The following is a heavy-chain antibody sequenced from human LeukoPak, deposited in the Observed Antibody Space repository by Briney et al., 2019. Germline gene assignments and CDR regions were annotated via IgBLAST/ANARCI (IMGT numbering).Heavy chain of an antibody. CDR1: GYTFTSYG. Sequence: ASVTVSCKASGYTFTSYGISWVRQAPGQGPECMGWINPYNGNTNYALKVQGRVTMTTDTSTSTAYLELRSLRSDDTAIYYCAREIYGRFDYWGQGTLVTVSS. CDR2: INPYNGNT. CDR3: AREIYGRFDY. V-gene: IGHV1-18*01. D-gene: IGHD4-17*01. J-gene: IGHJ4*02.